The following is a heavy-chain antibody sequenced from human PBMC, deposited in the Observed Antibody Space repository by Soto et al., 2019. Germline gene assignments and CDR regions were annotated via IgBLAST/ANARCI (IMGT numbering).Heavy chain of an antibody. J-gene: IGHJ6*02. Sequence: DSVKVSCGGSGYGLTSNSLHWVRQATGQGLEWIGIINAGSGSTSYAQKFQERVTITRDMSTSTAYMELSSLRSEDTAVYYCAAHYYDSSGYYNYGMDVWGQGTTVTVSS. CDR3: AAHYYDSSGYYNYGMDV. CDR1: GYGLTSNS. V-gene: IGHV1-46*01. D-gene: IGHD3-22*01. CDR2: INAGSGST.